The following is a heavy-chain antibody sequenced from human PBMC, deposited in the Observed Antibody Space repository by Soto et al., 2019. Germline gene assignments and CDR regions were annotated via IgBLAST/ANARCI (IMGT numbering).Heavy chain of an antibody. CDR3: ARDNVPSDFLDS. CDR2: IWYDGSNK. CDR1: GFTFSSYG. V-gene: IGHV3-33*01. Sequence: GGSLRLSCAASGFTFSSYGMHWVRQAPGKGLEWVAVIWYDGSNKYYADSVKGRFTISRDNSKNTLYLQMNSLRAEDAAVYYCARDNVPSDFLDSWGQGTPVTVSS. D-gene: IGHD3-3*01. J-gene: IGHJ4*02.